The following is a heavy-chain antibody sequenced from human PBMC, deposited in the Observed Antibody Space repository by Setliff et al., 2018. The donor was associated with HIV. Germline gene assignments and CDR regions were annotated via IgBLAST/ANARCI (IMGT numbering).Heavy chain of an antibody. CDR2: INHSGST. J-gene: IGHJ5*02. CDR3: ARLEDQLGPGWFAP. CDR1: GGSFTDYY. D-gene: IGHD1-1*01. V-gene: IGHV4-34*09. Sequence: PSETLSLTCAVFGGSFTDYYWIWIRQPPGKGLEWIGEINHSGSTHYNPSLESRITLSVDTSKNQFSLKVNSVTAADTAVYYCARLEDQLGPGWFAPWGQGTLVTVSS.